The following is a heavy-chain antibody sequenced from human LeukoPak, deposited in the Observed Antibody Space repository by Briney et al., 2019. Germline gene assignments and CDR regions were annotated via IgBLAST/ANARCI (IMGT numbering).Heavy chain of an antibody. CDR3: AKDPYYYDSSGYWDAFDI. D-gene: IGHD3-22*01. Sequence: PGGSLRLSCAASGFTFSSYWMHWVRQAPGKGLVWVSRINSDGSSTSYADSVKGRFTISRDNSKNTLYLQMNSLRAEDTAVYYCAKDPYYYDSSGYWDAFDIWGQGTMVTVSS. CDR2: INSDGSST. V-gene: IGHV3-74*01. J-gene: IGHJ3*02. CDR1: GFTFSSYW.